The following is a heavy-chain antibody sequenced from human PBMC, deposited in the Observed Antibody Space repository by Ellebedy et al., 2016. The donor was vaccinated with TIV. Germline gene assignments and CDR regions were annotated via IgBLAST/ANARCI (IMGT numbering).Heavy chain of an antibody. CDR3: ARDVLWLRPVRTLHYFDY. J-gene: IGHJ4*02. Sequence: AASVKVSCKASGYTFTSYGISWVRQAPGQGLEGMGWISAYNGNTNYAQKLQGRVTMTTDTSTSTAYMELRSLRSDDTAVYYCARDVLWLRPVRTLHYFDYWGQGTLVTVSS. V-gene: IGHV1-18*01. D-gene: IGHD5-12*01. CDR1: GYTFTSYG. CDR2: ISAYNGNT.